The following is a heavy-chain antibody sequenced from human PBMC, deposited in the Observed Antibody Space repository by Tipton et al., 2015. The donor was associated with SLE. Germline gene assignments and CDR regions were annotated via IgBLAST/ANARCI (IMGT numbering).Heavy chain of an antibody. CDR2: ISHGGST. Sequence: LRLSCAVYGGSFTDYYWTWIRQPPGEGLEWIGEISHGGSTNYNLSLKSRVTISVDTSRNQFSLMVSSVTAADTAVYYCARQLLFLRYFDYWGQGTLVTVSS. D-gene: IGHD1-1*01. CDR1: GGSFTDYY. CDR3: ARQLLFLRYFDY. J-gene: IGHJ4*02. V-gene: IGHV4-34*01.